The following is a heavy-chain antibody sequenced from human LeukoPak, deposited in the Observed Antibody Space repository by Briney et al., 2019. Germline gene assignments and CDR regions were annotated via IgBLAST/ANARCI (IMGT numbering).Heavy chain of an antibody. J-gene: IGHJ3*02. CDR1: GGSISSSSYY. CDR3: ARRPPYASRDAFDI. V-gene: IGHV4-39*07. D-gene: IGHD2-2*01. CDR2: IYYSGST. Sequence: PSETLSLTCTVSGGSISSSSYYWGWIRQPPGKGLEWIGSIYYSGSTYYNPSLKSRVTISVDTSKNQFSLKLSSVTAADAAVYYCARRPPYASRDAFDIWGQGTMVTVSS.